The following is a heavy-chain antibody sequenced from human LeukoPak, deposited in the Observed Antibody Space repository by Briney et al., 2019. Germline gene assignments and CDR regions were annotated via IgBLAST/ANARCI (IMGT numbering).Heavy chain of an antibody. CDR1: GFTFSSYS. CDR3: AKNTYGGYGMDV. Sequence: GGSLRLSCAASGFTFSSYSMNWVRQAPGKGPEWVSHISWNSGSIAYADSVKGRFTISRDNAKNSLYLQMNSLRAEDTALYYCAKNTYGGYGMDVWGQGTTVTVSS. D-gene: IGHD4-17*01. V-gene: IGHV3-9*01. J-gene: IGHJ6*02. CDR2: ISWNSGSI.